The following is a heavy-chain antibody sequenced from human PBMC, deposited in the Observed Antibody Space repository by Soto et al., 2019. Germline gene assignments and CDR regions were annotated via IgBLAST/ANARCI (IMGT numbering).Heavy chain of an antibody. Sequence: KPSETLSLTCAVSGYSISSGHYWGWIRQPPGKGLEWIGTVYHTGSTYYNPSPKSRVTISIDTSKNQFSLKLTSVTAADTAVYYCARGPYSNPFDSWGHGTLVTVSS. D-gene: IGHD4-4*01. J-gene: IGHJ4*01. V-gene: IGHV4-38-2*01. CDR3: ARGPYSNPFDS. CDR1: GYSISSGHY. CDR2: VYHTGST.